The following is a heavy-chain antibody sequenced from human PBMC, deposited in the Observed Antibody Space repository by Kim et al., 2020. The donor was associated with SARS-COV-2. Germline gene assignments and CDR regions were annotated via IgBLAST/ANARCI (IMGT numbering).Heavy chain of an antibody. J-gene: IGHJ4*02. V-gene: IGHV3-7*03. D-gene: IGHD3-10*01. CDR2: IKQDGSEK. CDR3: ARVPGQYYYGSGSYYRNPYYFDS. CDR1: GFTFSSYW. Sequence: GGSLRLSCAASGFTFSSYWMSWVRQAPGKGLEWVANIKQDGSEKYYVDSVKGRFTISRDNAKNSLYLQMNSLRAEDTAVYYCARVPGQYYYGSGSYYRNPYYFDSWGQGTLVTVSS.